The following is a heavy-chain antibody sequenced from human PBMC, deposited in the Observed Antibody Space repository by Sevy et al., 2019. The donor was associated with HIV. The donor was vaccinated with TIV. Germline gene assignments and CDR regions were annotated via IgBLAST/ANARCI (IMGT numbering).Heavy chain of an antibody. J-gene: IGHJ4*02. CDR3: AARYYDFWSGYSPYRTPPHFDY. CDR2: IIPISGTA. Sequence: ASVKVSCKASGGTFSSYAISWVRQAPGQGLEWMGGIIPISGTANYAQKFQGRVTITADKSTRTAYMELSSLRSEDTAVYYCAARYYDFWSGYSPYRTPPHFDYWGQGTLVTVSS. CDR1: GGTFSSYA. V-gene: IGHV1-69*06. D-gene: IGHD3-3*01.